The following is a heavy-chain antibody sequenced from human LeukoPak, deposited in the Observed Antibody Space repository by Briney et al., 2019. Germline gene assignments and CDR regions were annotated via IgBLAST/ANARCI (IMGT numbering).Heavy chain of an antibody. CDR2: IAYDGSNK. J-gene: IGHJ6*02. CDR1: GSTFSSYG. CDR3: FKQETAYDILTGYYTPNYYYYGMDV. D-gene: IGHD3-9*01. V-gene: IGHV3-30*03. Sequence: PGGSLRLSCAASGSTFSSYGMHWVRQAPGKGLQWVAVIAYDGSNKYYADSVKGRFTISRDNSKNTLYLQMNSLRAEDTAVYYCFKQETAYDILTGYYTPNYYYYGMDVWGQGTTVTVSS.